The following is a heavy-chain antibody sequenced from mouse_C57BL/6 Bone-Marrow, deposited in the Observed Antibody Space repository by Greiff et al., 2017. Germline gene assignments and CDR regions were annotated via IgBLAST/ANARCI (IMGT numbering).Heavy chain of an antibody. J-gene: IGHJ4*01. CDR3: ARELLRYYYAMDY. D-gene: IGHD1-1*01. Sequence: QVQLQQSGPELVKPGASVKISCKASGYAFSSSWMNWVKQRPGKGLEWIGRIYPGDGDTNYNGKFKGKATLTADKSSSTAYMQLSSLTSEDSAVYFCARELLRYYYAMDYWGQGTSVTVSS. V-gene: IGHV1-82*01. CDR2: IYPGDGDT. CDR1: GYAFSSSW.